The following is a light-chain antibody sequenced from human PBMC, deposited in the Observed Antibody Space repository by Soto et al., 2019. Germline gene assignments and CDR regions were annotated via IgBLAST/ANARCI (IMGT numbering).Light chain of an antibody. CDR1: ENVKTF. CDR3: QQNSHCAPRT. CDR2: GAS. V-gene: IGKV3-11*01. J-gene: IGKJ1*01. Sequence: EIHLTQSPSTLSASPGDRATISCRASENVKTFLAWYQQKHGQAPRLLIYGASNRAPCIPARFSGSGSATDFTLTTISRQHQDFTVSYCQQNSHCAPRTFGQGTKVDIK.